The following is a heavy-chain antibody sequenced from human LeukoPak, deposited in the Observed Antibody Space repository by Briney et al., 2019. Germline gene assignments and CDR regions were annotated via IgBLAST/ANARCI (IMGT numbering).Heavy chain of an antibody. V-gene: IGHV1-8*01. CDR3: ARDEEIVVVITTKFDY. Sequence: ASVKVSCKASGYTFTSYDMNWVRQATGQGLEWLGWMNPNSGNTGYAQNFQGRVTMTMNTSITTAYMELSSLRSEDTAVYYCARDEEIVVVITTKFDYWGQGTLVTVSS. J-gene: IGHJ4*02. CDR2: MNPNSGNT. CDR1: GYTFTSYD. D-gene: IGHD3-22*01.